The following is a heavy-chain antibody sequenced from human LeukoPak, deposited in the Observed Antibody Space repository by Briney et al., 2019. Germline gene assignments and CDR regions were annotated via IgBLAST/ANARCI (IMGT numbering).Heavy chain of an antibody. J-gene: IGHJ4*02. V-gene: IGHV4-34*01. CDR1: GGSFSGYY. D-gene: IGHD2-2*01. CDR3: ANLKVVPAATFDY. Sequence: PSGTLSLTCAVHGGSFSGYYWSWIRQPPGKGLEWIGEINHSGSTNYNPSLKSRVTISVDTSKNQFSLKLSSVTAADTAVYYCANLKVVPAATFDYWGQGTLVTVSS. CDR2: INHSGST.